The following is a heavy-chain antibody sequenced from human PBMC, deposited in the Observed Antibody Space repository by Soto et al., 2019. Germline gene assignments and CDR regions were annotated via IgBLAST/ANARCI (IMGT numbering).Heavy chain of an antibody. CDR3: AKGGAIVAAGTRVYLYNAMDV. CDR2: IYTSGTT. D-gene: IGHD1-26*01. Sequence: QVQLLESGPGLVKPSQTLSLTCSVSGASISRGHYYLSWMRHHPGKGLECLGYIYTSGTTFYNPSLKSPVTISIDTSKNRFSLHLTSVTAADTAVYYCAKGGAIVAAGTRVYLYNAMDVWGQGTTVTVSS. J-gene: IGHJ6*02. CDR1: GASISRGHYY. V-gene: IGHV4-31*02.